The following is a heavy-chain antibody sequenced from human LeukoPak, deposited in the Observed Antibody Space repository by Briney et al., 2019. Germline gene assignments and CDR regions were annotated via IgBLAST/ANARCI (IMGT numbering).Heavy chain of an antibody. D-gene: IGHD3-22*01. V-gene: IGHV3-21*01. CDR2: ISSSSSYI. CDR3: ARDGNYYDSSGYYYRLAFDI. CDR1: GFTFSSYS. J-gene: IGHJ3*02. Sequence: GGSLRLSCAASGFTFSSYSMNWVRQAPGKGLEWVSSISSSSSYIYYADSVKGRFTISRDNAKNSLYLQMNSLRAEDTAVYYCARDGNYYDSSGYYYRLAFDIWGQGTMVTVSS.